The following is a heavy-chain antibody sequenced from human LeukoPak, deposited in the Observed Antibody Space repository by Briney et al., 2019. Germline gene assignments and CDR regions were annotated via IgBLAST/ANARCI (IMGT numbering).Heavy chain of an antibody. Sequence: GGSLRLSCAASGFTFSSYWMSWVRQAPGKGLEWVANIKQDGSEKYYVDSVKGRFTISRDNAKNSLYLQMNSLRAEDTAVYYCARDQYYDSSGYVLDIWGQGTMVTVSS. CDR3: ARDQYYDSSGYVLDI. CDR1: GFTFSSYW. D-gene: IGHD3-22*01. V-gene: IGHV3-7*01. J-gene: IGHJ3*02. CDR2: IKQDGSEK.